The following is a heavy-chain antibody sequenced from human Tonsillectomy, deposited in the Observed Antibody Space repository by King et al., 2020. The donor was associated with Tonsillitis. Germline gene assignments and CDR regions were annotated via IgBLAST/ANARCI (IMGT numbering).Heavy chain of an antibody. D-gene: IGHD5-12*01. CDR2: IYYSGST. V-gene: IGHV4-39*07. CDR3: AGRGYSGYDHFPLDY. Sequence: QLQESGPGLVKPSETLSLTCTVSGGSISSSSYYWGWIRQPPGKGLEWIGSIYYSGSTYYNPSLKSRVTISVDTSKNQFSLKLSSVTAADTAVYYCAGRGYSGYDHFPLDYWGQGTLVTVSS. J-gene: IGHJ4*02. CDR1: GGSISSSSYY.